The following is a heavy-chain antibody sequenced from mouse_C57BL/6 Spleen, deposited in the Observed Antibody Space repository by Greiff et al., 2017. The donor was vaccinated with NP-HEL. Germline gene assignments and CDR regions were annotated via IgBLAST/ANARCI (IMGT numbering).Heavy chain of an antibody. V-gene: IGHV1-4*01. CDR3: ARSNWDSYFDD. CDR1: GYTFTSYT. J-gene: IGHJ2*01. CDR2: INPSSGYT. D-gene: IGHD4-1*01. Sequence: VQLQQSGAELVRPGASVKMSCKASGYTFTSYTMHWVKQRPGQGLEWIGYINPSSGYTKYNQKFKDKATLTADKSSSTAYMQLSSLTSEDSAVYYCARSNWDSYFDDWGQGTTLTVSS.